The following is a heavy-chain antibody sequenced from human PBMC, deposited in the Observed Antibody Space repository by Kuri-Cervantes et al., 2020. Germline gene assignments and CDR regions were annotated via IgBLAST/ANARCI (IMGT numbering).Heavy chain of an antibody. CDR1: GGSFSGYY. J-gene: IGHJ4*02. CDR2: INHSGST. V-gene: IGHV4-34*01. Sequence: SETLSLTCAVYGGSFSGYYWSWIRQPPGKGLEWIGEINHSGSTNYNPSLKSRVTISVDTSKNQFSLKLSSVTAADTAVYCCARRPPESAFDYWGQGTLVTVSS. CDR3: ARRPPESAFDY.